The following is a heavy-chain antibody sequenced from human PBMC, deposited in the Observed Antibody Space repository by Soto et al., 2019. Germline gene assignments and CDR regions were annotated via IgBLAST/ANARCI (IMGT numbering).Heavy chain of an antibody. V-gene: IGHV3-33*01. CDR2: IWYDGSNK. Sequence: VQLVESGGGVVQPGRSLRLSCAASGFTFSSYGMHWVRQAPGKGLEWVAVIWYDGSNKYYADSVKGRFTISRDNSKNTLYLQMNSLRAEDTAVYYCARDLVGYCSGGSCYPGWFDPWGQGTLVTVSS. J-gene: IGHJ5*02. D-gene: IGHD2-15*01. CDR3: ARDLVGYCSGGSCYPGWFDP. CDR1: GFTFSSYG.